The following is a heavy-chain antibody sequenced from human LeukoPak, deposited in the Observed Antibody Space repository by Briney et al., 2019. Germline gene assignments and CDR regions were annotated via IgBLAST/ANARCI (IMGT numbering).Heavy chain of an antibody. Sequence: GGSLRLSCAASGFTFSSYSMNWVRQAPGKGLEWVSSISFSSGYIYYADSVKGRFTISRDNAKNSLFLQMNSLRAEDTAVYYCARDRYDSSGYYGISDYWGQGTLVTVSS. CDR2: ISFSSGYI. CDR1: GFTFSSYS. CDR3: ARDRYDSSGYYGISDY. J-gene: IGHJ4*02. D-gene: IGHD3-22*01. V-gene: IGHV3-21*01.